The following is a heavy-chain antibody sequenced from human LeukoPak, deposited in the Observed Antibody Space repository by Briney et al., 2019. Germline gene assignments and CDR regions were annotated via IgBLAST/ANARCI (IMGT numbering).Heavy chain of an antibody. J-gene: IGHJ6*02. CDR1: GGSIGSYY. V-gene: IGHV4-59*03. CDR2: IYYSGST. CDR3: ARLGGKRDVDSFYNAMDV. Sequence: SETLSLTCIVSGGSIGSYYWTWIRQPPGNRLEWIGDIYYSGSTNYNPSLKSRLTIPVDTSKNQFSLKLSSVTAADTAVYYCARLGGKRDVDSFYNAMDVWGQGTTVTVSS. D-gene: IGHD1-14*01.